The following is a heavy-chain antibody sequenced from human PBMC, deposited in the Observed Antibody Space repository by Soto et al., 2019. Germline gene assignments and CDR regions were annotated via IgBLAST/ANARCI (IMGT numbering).Heavy chain of an antibody. CDR2: SWHDGRHL. CDR1: GFTLDTYG. D-gene: IGHD2-21*01. CDR3: ARDWGACTPGECYSHGFDL. Sequence: QEQLVESGGGMVQPGGSLRLSCAVSGFTLDTYGMHWVRQAAGQGLEWVAVSWHDGRHLDYADSVRGRFTVFRDDSKNTLFLEMNGLRGAYTAVYYCARDWGACTPGECYSHGFDLWGQGTLVTVSS. J-gene: IGHJ3*01. V-gene: IGHV3-33*01.